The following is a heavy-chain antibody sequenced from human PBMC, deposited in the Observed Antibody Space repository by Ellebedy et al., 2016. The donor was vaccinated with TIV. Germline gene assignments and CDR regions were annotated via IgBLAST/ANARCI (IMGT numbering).Heavy chain of an antibody. V-gene: IGHV1-2*02. CDR2: INPYSGGT. CDR1: GYTFTGYY. CDR3: ARIDWDNYRSPDY. Sequence: AASVKVSCKASGYTFTGYYMHWVRQAPGQGLEWMGLINPYSGGTNYAQKFQGRVTITRDTSISTAYMELSRLRSDDTAVYYCARIDWDNYRSPDYWGQGTLVTVSS. D-gene: IGHD5-24*01. J-gene: IGHJ4*02.